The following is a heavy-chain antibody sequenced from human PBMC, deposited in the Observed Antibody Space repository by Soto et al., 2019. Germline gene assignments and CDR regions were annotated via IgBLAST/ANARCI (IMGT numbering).Heavy chain of an antibody. CDR3: ARDYGIAVAGTGRNWFDP. CDR2: TYYRSKWYN. CDR1: GDSVSSNSAA. J-gene: IGHJ5*02. D-gene: IGHD6-19*01. Sequence: PSQTLSLPCAISGDSVSSNSAAWNWIRQSPSRGLEWLGRTYYRSKWYNDYAVSVKSRITINPDTSKNQFSLQLNSVTPEDTAVYYCARDYGIAVAGTGRNWFDPWGQGTLVTVSS. V-gene: IGHV6-1*01.